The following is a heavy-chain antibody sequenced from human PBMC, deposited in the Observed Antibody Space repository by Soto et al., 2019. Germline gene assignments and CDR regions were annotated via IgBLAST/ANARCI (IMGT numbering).Heavy chain of an antibody. D-gene: IGHD2-2*01. Sequence: PGGSLRLSCAASGFTFSSYWMSWVRQAPGKGLEWVANIKQDGSEKYYVDSVKGRFTISRDNAKNTLYLQMNSLRAEDTAVYYCAREVPAAMPWFDPWGQGTLVTVPQ. CDR2: IKQDGSEK. J-gene: IGHJ5*02. CDR3: AREVPAAMPWFDP. V-gene: IGHV3-7*01. CDR1: GFTFSSYW.